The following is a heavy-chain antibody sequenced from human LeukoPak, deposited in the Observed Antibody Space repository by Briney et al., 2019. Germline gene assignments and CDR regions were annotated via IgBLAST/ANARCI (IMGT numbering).Heavy chain of an antibody. V-gene: IGHV3-30*18. CDR3: AKDRGVGRQWLTYYFDY. CDR1: GFTFSSYW. Sequence: QPGGSLRLSCAASGFTFSSYWMHWVRQAPGKGLEWVAVISYDGSNKYYADSVKGRFTISRDNSKNTLYLQMNSLRAEDTAVYYCAKDRGVGRQWLTYYFDYWGQGTLVTVSS. D-gene: IGHD6-19*01. J-gene: IGHJ4*02. CDR2: ISYDGSNK.